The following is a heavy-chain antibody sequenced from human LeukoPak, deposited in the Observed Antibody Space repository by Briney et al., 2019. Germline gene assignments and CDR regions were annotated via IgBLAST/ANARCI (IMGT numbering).Heavy chain of an antibody. V-gene: IGHV3-74*01. Sequence: GGSLRLSCAASGFTFSSYWMNWVRQVPGKGLVWVSRIASDGNNRDYADSVKGRFTISRDNAKNTLYLQMNSLRVEDTAVYYCVRGRPHGNDYWGQGTLVTVSS. CDR2: IASDGNNR. D-gene: IGHD4-23*01. CDR1: GFTFSSYW. J-gene: IGHJ4*02. CDR3: VRGRPHGNDY.